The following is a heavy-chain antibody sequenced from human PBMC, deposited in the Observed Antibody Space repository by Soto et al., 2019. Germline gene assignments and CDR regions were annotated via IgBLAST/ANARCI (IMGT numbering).Heavy chain of an antibody. D-gene: IGHD2-15*01. J-gene: IGHJ1*01. CDR1: GYKFTPYF. CDR3: VRGYCTTSPCSGDFQF. V-gene: IGHV1-46*01. CDR2: IHPSGDT. Sequence: QVQLVQSGAELKKPGASVEVACKASGYKFTPYFIHWVRQAPGQGLEWMGMIHPSGDTGYAQEFRGRVTMTIDTSPTTAYMELRNLTSEDTAVYFSVRGYCTTSPCSGDFQFWGQGTLVTVSS.